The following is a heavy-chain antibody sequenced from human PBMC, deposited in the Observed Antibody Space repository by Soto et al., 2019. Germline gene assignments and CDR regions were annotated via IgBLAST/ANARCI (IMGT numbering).Heavy chain of an antibody. CDR1: GFTFSSYA. V-gene: IGHV3-23*01. CDR3: ATPTGLTKFDY. CDR2: ISGSGGAT. Sequence: EVQLLESGGGLVQPGGSLRLSCAASGFTFSSYARSWVRQAPGKGLEWVSAISGSGGATYYADSVKGRFTISRDNSKNTLYVQMNSMRGEATAVYYCATPTGLTKFDYWGQGTLVTVSS. J-gene: IGHJ4*02. D-gene: IGHD1-1*01.